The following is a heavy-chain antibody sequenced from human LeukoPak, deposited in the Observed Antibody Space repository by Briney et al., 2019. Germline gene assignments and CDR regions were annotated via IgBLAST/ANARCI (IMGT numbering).Heavy chain of an antibody. Sequence: GGSLRLSCAASGFTFSSYEMNWVRQAPGKGLEWVSYISSSGSTIYYADSVKGRFTISRDNAKNSLYLQMNSLRAEDTAVYYCARGLSRDMSWFDPWGQGTLVTVSS. V-gene: IGHV3-48*03. J-gene: IGHJ5*02. CDR1: GFTFSSYE. CDR3: ARGLSRDMSWFDP. D-gene: IGHD2-15*01. CDR2: ISSSGSTI.